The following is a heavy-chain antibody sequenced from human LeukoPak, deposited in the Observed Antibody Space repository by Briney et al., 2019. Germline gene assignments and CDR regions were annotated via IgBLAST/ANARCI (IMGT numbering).Heavy chain of an antibody. J-gene: IGHJ5*02. CDR3: ARLVSEDGSCSGGSCYSSWFDP. CDR1: GFTFSSYW. CDR2: INSDGSST. Sequence: GSLRLSCAASGFTFSSYWMHWVRQAPGKGLVWVSRINSDGSSTSYADSVKGRFTISRDNAKNTLYLQMNSLRAEDTAVYYCARLVSEDGSCSGGSCYSSWFDPWGQGTLVTVSS. D-gene: IGHD2-15*01. V-gene: IGHV3-74*01.